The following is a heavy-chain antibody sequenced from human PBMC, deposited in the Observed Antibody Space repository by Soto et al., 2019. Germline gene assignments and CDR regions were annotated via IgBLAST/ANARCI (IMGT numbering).Heavy chain of an antibody. V-gene: IGHV1-2*04. CDR2: INPNSGGT. CDR3: ARAVRGYCSGGSCYPYAFDI. J-gene: IGHJ3*02. Sequence: SXKVSFKASGYTXTGYYMDLVRQAPGQGLEWMGWINPNSGGTNYAQKFQGWVTMTRDTSISTAYIELSRLRSDDTAVYYCARAVRGYCSGGSCYPYAFDIWGQGTMGTVS. CDR1: GYTXTGYY. D-gene: IGHD2-15*01.